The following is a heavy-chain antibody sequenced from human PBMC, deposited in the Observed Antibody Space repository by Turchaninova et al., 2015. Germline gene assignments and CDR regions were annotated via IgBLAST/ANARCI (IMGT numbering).Heavy chain of an antibody. CDR1: GFTFSSYW. CDR3: ARGARSWYGVDY. CDR2: IKEDGGEK. Sequence: EVQLVESGGGLVQPGGSLRLSCAASGFTFSSYWMNWVRQAPGRGLGWVANIKEDGGEKNYVDSVKGRFTIPRDNAKNSLYLQMNSLRAEDTALYYCARGARSWYGVDYWGQGALVNISS. V-gene: IGHV3-7*03. D-gene: IGHD6-13*01. J-gene: IGHJ4*02.